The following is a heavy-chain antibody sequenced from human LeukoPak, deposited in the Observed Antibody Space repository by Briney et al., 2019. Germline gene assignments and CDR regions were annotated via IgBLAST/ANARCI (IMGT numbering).Heavy chain of an antibody. J-gene: IGHJ6*03. D-gene: IGHD3-10*01. CDR2: INWNGGST. V-gene: IGHV3-20*04. Sequence: PGGSLRLSCAASGFTFDDYGMTWVRQAPGKGLEWVSGINWNGGSTGYADSVKGRFTISRDNSKNTLYLQMNSLRAEDTAVYYCAKVRVGYYYMDVWGKGTTVTVSS. CDR1: GFTFDDYG. CDR3: AKVRVGYYYMDV.